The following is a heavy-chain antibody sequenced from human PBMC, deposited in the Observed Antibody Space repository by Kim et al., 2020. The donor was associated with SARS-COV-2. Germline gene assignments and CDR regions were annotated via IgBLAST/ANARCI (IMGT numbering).Heavy chain of an antibody. Sequence: YHPALTHRVTIQVDTSKNQCSLKLGAVTAADTAVYYCARRAKDDSYYFDYWGQGTLVTVSS. J-gene: IGHJ4*02. V-gene: IGHV4-34*13. CDR3: ARRAKDDSYYFDY. D-gene: IGHD2-15*01.